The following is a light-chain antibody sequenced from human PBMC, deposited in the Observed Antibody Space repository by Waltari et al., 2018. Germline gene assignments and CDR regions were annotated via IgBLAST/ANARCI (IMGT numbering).Light chain of an antibody. Sequence: DIQMTQSPYTLSASVGDKVTITCRASQSISRWVAWYQQKPGKAPKLLIYRLSSLESGVPSRFSGTGSGTEFTLTISSLQPDDFATYYCQQYNSRPWTFGQGTKVEI. CDR1: QSISRW. V-gene: IGKV1-5*03. CDR2: RLS. CDR3: QQYNSRPWT. J-gene: IGKJ1*01.